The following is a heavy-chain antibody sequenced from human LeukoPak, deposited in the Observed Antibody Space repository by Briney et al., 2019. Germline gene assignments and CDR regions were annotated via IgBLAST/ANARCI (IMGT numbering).Heavy chain of an antibody. CDR3: ARRTMVRGYYYMDV. CDR2: ISSSGSTI. D-gene: IGHD3-10*01. Sequence: PGGSLRLSCAASGFTFSSYEMNWVRQAPGKGLEWVSYISSSGSTIYYADSVKGRFTISRDNAKNSLYLQMNSLRAEDTAVYYCARRTMVRGYYYMDVWGKGTTVTVSS. CDR1: GFTFSSYE. V-gene: IGHV3-48*03. J-gene: IGHJ6*03.